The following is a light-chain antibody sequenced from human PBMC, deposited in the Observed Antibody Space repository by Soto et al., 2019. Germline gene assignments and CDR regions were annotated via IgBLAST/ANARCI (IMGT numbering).Light chain of an antibody. CDR3: CSYASSTSYV. CDR1: SSDVGGYNF. J-gene: IGLJ1*01. Sequence: QSALTQPASVSGSPGQSITISCTGTSSDVGGYNFVTWYQQHPGEAPKLMIHDVSSRASGVPNRFSGSKSGTTASLTISGLQAEDEADYHCCSYASSTSYVFGTGTKVTVL. V-gene: IGLV2-14*03. CDR2: DVS.